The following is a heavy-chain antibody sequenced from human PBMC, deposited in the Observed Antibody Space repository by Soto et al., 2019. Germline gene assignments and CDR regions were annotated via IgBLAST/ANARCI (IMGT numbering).Heavy chain of an antibody. D-gene: IGHD1-26*01. J-gene: IGHJ4*02. V-gene: IGHV4-39*01. CDR1: GGSISSSSYY. Sequence: SETLSLTCTVSGGSISSSSYYWGWIRQPPGKGLEWIGSIYYSGSTYYNPSLKSRVTISVDTSKNQFSLKLSPVTAADTAVYYCARQGWELYYFDYWGQGTLVTVSS. CDR2: IYYSGST. CDR3: ARQGWELYYFDY.